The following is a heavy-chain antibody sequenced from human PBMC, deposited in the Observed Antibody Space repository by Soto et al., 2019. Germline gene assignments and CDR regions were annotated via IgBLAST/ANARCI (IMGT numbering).Heavy chain of an antibody. Sequence: QVQLVQSGAEVKKPGSSVKVSCKASGGTFSSYTISWVRQAPGQGLEWMGRIIPILGIANYAQKFQGRVTITADKSTSTAYMELSSPRSEDTAVYYCARMYGDYGDYYYGMDVWGQGTTVTVSS. D-gene: IGHD4-17*01. J-gene: IGHJ6*02. CDR3: ARMYGDYGDYYYGMDV. CDR1: GGTFSSYT. V-gene: IGHV1-69*02. CDR2: IIPILGIA.